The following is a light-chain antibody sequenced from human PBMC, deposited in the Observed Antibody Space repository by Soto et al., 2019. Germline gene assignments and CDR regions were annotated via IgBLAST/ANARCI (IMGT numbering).Light chain of an antibody. CDR1: QDISTY. Sequence: DIQITQSPSSVSASVGDRVTITFLASQDISTYLNWYQQKPGKAPKLLIYDVSNLKTGVPSRFSGSGSGTDFTLTIRSLQPEDIATYYCQQYDDFPINFGQGKRLEIK. CDR3: QQYDDFPIN. J-gene: IGKJ5*01. V-gene: IGKV1-33*01. CDR2: DVS.